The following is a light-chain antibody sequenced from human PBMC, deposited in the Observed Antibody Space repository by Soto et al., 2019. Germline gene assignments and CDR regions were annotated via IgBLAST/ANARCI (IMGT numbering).Light chain of an antibody. Sequence: QSALTQPPSASGSPGQSVTISCTGTSSDIGGYDYVSWYQQHPGKAPKLISYEVNKRPSGVPDRFSGSKSGNTASLIVSGLQAEDEADYYCSSYAGSNNLVFAGGTQLTVL. CDR3: SSYAGSNNLV. CDR2: EVN. V-gene: IGLV2-8*01. CDR1: SSDIGGYDY. J-gene: IGLJ3*02.